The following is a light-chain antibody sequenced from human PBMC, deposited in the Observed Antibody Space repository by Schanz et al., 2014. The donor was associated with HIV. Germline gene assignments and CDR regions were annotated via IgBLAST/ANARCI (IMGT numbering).Light chain of an antibody. Sequence: QSVLTQPASVSGSPGQSITISCTGTSSDVGGYNYVSWYQQHPGKAPKLMIYDVSNRPSGVSNRFSGSKSGNTASLTISGLQAEDEADYYCSTFSGNATLFGGGTKLTVL. CDR2: DVS. CDR3: STFSGNATL. CDR1: SSDVGGYNY. J-gene: IGLJ2*01. V-gene: IGLV2-14*03.